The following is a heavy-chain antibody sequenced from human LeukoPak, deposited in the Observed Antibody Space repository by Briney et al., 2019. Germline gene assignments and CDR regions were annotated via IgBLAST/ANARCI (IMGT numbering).Heavy chain of an antibody. D-gene: IGHD2-2*01. CDR1: GGTFSSYA. V-gene: IGHV1-69*05. J-gene: IGHJ4*02. Sequence: SVKVSCKASGGTFSSYAISWVRQAPGQGLEWMGGIIPIFGTANYAQKFQGRVTMTRDTSTSTVYMELSSLRSEDTAVYYCARGYCSSTSCYRLPLFDYWGQGTLVTVSS. CDR3: ARGYCSSTSCYRLPLFDY. CDR2: IIPIFGTA.